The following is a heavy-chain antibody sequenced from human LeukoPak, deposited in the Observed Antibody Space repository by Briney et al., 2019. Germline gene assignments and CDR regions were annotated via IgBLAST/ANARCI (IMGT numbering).Heavy chain of an antibody. J-gene: IGHJ4*02. CDR2: ISGSGNNT. CDR3: AKGSGYTYGYPGY. D-gene: IGHD5-18*01. V-gene: IGHV3-23*01. Sequence: PGGSLRLSCAASGFTYSSYAMSWVRQAPGKGLEWVSAISGSGNNTYYADSVKGRFTISRDTSKNTLYLQMNSLRAEDTAVYYCAKGSGYTYGYPGYWGQGTLVTASS. CDR1: GFTYSSYA.